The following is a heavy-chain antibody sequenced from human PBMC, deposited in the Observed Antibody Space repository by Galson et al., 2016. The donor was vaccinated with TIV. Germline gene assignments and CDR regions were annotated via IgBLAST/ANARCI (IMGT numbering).Heavy chain of an antibody. D-gene: IGHD3-16*01. V-gene: IGHV3-7*04. J-gene: IGHJ4*02. CDR1: GFTFKNYW. CDR3: ARDHVGH. Sequence: SLRLSCAAFGFTFKNYWMNWIRQTPGRGLEWVANIKTDGTDAYYTESVKGRFTISRDNAKNSLYLQMHSLRVEDTAVYYCARDHVGHWGQGTLVTVSS. CDR2: IKTDGTDA.